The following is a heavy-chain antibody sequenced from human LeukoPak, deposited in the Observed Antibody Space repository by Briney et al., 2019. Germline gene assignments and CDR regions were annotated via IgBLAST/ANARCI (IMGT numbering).Heavy chain of an antibody. Sequence: GGSLRLSCAASGFTFTGYAMNWVRQAPGKGLEWVSTISGSGSSTYYVDSVKGRFTISRDNSKNTLYLQMNSLRAEDTAVYYCAKDGGLWVSAHWGDSWGRGTLVTVSS. J-gene: IGHJ4*02. CDR1: GFTFTGYA. V-gene: IGHV3-23*01. D-gene: IGHD7-27*01. CDR3: AKDGGLWVSAHWGDS. CDR2: ISGSGSST.